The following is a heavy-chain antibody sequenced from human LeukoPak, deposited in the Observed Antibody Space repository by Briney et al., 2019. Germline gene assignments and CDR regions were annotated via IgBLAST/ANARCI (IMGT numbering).Heavy chain of an antibody. J-gene: IGHJ2*01. D-gene: IGHD4/OR15-4a*01. CDR1: RFTFDDYA. V-gene: IGHV3-9*03. CDR3: AKVRANFNWYFDL. Sequence: PGRSLRLSCAASRFTFDDYAMHWVRQAPGKGLEWVSGISWNSGSIGYADSVKGRFTISRDNAKNSLYLQMNSLKDEDMALYYCAKVRANFNWYFDLWGRGTLVAVSS. CDR2: ISWNSGSI.